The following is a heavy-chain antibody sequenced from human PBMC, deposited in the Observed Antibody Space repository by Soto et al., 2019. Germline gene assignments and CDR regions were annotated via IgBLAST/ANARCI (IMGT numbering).Heavy chain of an antibody. Sequence: ASVKVSCKVSGYTLTELSMHWVRQAPGKGLEWMGGFDPGDGETIYAQKFQGRVTMTEDTSTDTAYMELSSLRSEDTAVYYCATPDCSGYDAFDICGQGTMVTVSS. J-gene: IGHJ3*02. CDR3: ATPDCSGYDAFDI. CDR1: GYTLTELS. V-gene: IGHV1-24*01. D-gene: IGHD3-22*01. CDR2: FDPGDGET.